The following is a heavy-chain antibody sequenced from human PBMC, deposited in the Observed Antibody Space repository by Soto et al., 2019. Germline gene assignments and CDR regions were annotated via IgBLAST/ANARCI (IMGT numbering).Heavy chain of an antibody. J-gene: IGHJ4*02. CDR2: IYGNGGGT. CDR3: AIYARVDGYWDFDY. CDR1: GFTFSTYS. D-gene: IGHD5-12*01. Sequence: EVQLLESGGALVQPGGSLRLSCAGSGFTFSTYSMNWVRQAPGKGLEWVSGIYGNGGGTFYADSVKGRFTICRDNSKNTLYLQINSLSAEDTAVYYCAIYARVDGYWDFDYSGQVTLLPVSS. V-gene: IGHV3-23*01.